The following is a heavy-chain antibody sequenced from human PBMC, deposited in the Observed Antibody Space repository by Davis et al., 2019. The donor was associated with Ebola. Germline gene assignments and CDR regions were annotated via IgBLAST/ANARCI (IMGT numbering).Heavy chain of an antibody. CDR2: MNHSGRT. Sequence: SETLSLTCAVYGGFFPGYYWRRHRFPPAKLLKWIGEMNHSGRTNYNPFLKCRVTISVDTSKNQFSLKLSSVTAADTAVYYCVSWGVHAWGGGMDVWGQETTVTVSS. CDR3: VSWGVHAWGGGMDV. D-gene: IGHD3-16*01. CDR1: GGFFPGYY. V-gene: IGHV4-34*01. J-gene: IGHJ6*02.